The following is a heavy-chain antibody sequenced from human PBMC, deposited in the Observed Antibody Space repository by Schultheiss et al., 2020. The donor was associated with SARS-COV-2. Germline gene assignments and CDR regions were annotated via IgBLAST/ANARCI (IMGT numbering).Heavy chain of an antibody. J-gene: IGHJ4*02. CDR2: TYYRSTWFL. CDR1: GDSVSSRIAA. Sequence: SETLSLTCAISGDSVSSRIAAWNWIRQSPSRGLEWLGRTYYRSTWFLDYAVSVQSRITIKPDTSKNQFSLQLKSVTPEDTAVYYCARSHGSGWGAWGQGTLVTVSS. V-gene: IGHV6-1*01. CDR3: ARSHGSGWGA. D-gene: IGHD6-19*01.